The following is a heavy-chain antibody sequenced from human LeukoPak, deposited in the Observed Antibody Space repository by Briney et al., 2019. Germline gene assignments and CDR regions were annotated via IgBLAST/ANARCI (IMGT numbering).Heavy chain of an antibody. CDR1: GGSISSGGYY. CDR3: ARGNSSGWYDLDY. V-gene: IGHV4-31*03. CDR2: IYYSGST. Sequence: SETLSLTCTVSGGSISSGGYYWSWIRQHPGKGLEWIGYIYYSGSTYYNPSLKSRVTISVDTSKNQFSLKLSSVTAADTAVYYCARGNSSGWYDLDYWGQGTLVTVSS. J-gene: IGHJ4*02. D-gene: IGHD6-19*01.